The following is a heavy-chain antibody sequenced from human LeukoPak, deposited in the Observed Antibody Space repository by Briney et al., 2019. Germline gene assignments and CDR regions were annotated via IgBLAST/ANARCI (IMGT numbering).Heavy chain of an antibody. V-gene: IGHV4-59*01. J-gene: IGHJ4*02. CDR3: ARGVYYGGNPNFDY. CDR1: GGSISSYY. CDR2: IYYTGST. D-gene: IGHD4-23*01. Sequence: PSETLSLTCTVSGGSISSYYWTWIRQPPGKGLEWIGYIYYTGSTNYNPSLKSRATISVGTSKNHFSLKLSSVTAADTAVYYCARGVYYGGNPNFDYWGQGTLVTVSS.